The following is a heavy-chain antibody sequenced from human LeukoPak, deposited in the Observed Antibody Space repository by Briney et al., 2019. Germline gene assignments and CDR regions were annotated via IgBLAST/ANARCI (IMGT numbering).Heavy chain of an antibody. D-gene: IGHD2-21*02. CDR1: GGSISSGDYY. J-gene: IGHJ2*01. V-gene: IGHV4-30-4*01. CDR2: IYYIGNT. Sequence: SETLSLTCTVSGGSISSGDYYWSWIRQPPGKGLEWIGYIYYIGNTFYNPSLKSRVSISVDTSKNQFSLKLSSVTAADTAVYYCASAYCGGDCTPYWYFDLWGRGTLVTVSS. CDR3: ASAYCGGDCTPYWYFDL.